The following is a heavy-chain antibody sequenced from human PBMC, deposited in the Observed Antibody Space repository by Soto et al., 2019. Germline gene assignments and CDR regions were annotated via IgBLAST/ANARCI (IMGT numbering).Heavy chain of an antibody. CDR2: ISYSGDT. CDR3: VKGGSHWFDP. V-gene: IGHV4-61*01. D-gene: IGHD3-10*01. J-gene: IGHJ5*02. Sequence: QVQLQESGPGLVKPSETLSLTCTVSGVSVTSDTSYWSWIRQPPGKGLEWIGYISYSGDTKYNPSLKRRVAISADTSRNQFSLKLRSVTAADTALYYCVKGGSHWFDPWGQGALVTVSP. CDR1: GVSVTSDTSY.